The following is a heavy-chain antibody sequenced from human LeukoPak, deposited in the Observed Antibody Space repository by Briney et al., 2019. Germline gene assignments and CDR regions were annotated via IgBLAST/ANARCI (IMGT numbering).Heavy chain of an antibody. CDR2: IKSKTDGGTT. CDR3: TTDGFDRSSTSCSLTDY. CDR1: GFTFSNAW. D-gene: IGHD2-2*01. J-gene: IGHJ4*02. Sequence: PGGSLRLSCAASGFTFSNAWMSWVRQAPGRGLEWVGRIKSKTDGGTTDYAAPVKGRFTISRDDSKNTLYLQMNSLKTEDTAVYYCTTDGFDRSSTSCSLTDYWGQGTLVTVSS. V-gene: IGHV3-15*01.